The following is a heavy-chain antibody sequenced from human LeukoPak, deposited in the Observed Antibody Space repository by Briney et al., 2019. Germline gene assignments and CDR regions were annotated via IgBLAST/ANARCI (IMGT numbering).Heavy chain of an antibody. J-gene: IGHJ4*02. V-gene: IGHV3-9*01. CDR2: ISWNSGSI. CDR1: GFTFDDYA. Sequence: GGSPRLSCAASGFTFDDYAMHWVRQAPGKGLEWVSGISWNSGSIGYADSVKGRFTISRDNAKNSLYLQMNSLRAEDTALYYCAKGYCSSTSCHFDYWGQGTPVTVSS. D-gene: IGHD2-2*01. CDR3: AKGYCSSTSCHFDY.